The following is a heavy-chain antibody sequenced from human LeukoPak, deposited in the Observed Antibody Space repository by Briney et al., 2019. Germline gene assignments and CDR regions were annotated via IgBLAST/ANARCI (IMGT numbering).Heavy chain of an antibody. CDR2: INPNSGGT. D-gene: IGHD2-15*01. CDR1: GYTFTGYY. CDR3: ASRACSGGSCYPLNY. J-gene: IGHJ4*02. V-gene: IGHV1-2*02. Sequence: ASVKVSCKASGYTFTGYYMHWVRQAPGQGLEWMGWINPNSGGTNYAQKFQGRVTMTRDTSISTAYMELSRLRSDDTAVYYCASRACSGGSCYPLNYWGQGTLVTVSP.